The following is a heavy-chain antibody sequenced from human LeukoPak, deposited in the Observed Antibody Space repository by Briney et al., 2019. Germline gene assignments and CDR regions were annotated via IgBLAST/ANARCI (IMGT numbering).Heavy chain of an antibody. CDR1: GFTFNTAW. J-gene: IGHJ1*01. CDR3: TTDLRL. CDR2: IRSKTDGGTT. V-gene: IGHV3-15*01. Sequence: KPGGSLRLSCAASGFTFNTAWMSSVRQAPGKGLEWVGRIRSKTDGGTTYYAAPVKGRFTISRDDSKNTLYLQMNSLKIEDTSLYDCTTDLRLWGQGTLVTVSS. D-gene: IGHD3-16*01.